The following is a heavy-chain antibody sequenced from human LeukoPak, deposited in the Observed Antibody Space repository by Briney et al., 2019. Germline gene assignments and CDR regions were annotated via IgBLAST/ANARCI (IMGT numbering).Heavy chain of an antibody. D-gene: IGHD3-22*01. CDR1: GGSISSGGYY. V-gene: IGHV4-30-2*01. J-gene: IGHJ4*02. Sequence: PSQTLSLTCAVSGGSISSGGYYWSWIRQPPGKGLEWIGYIYHSGSTYYNPSLKSRVTISVDRSKNQFSPKLSSVTAADTAVYYCARCTYYYYDSSGYPLFDYWGQGTLVTVSS. CDR2: IYHSGST. CDR3: ARCTYYYYDSSGYPLFDY.